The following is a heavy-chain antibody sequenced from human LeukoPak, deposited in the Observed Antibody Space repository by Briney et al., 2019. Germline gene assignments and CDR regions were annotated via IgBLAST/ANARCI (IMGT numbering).Heavy chain of an antibody. D-gene: IGHD3-3*01. CDR3: AKGGQDFDFWRFDL. Sequence: GGSLRLSCAASGFTFSDSAVSWVRHSPGEGLKWVSSISDTGGRTYYADSVKGRFTITRDNSRNTVNLQMNSLRAGDTARYYCAKGGQDFDFWRFDLWGQGILVIVSS. CDR2: ISDTGGRT. CDR1: GFTFSDSA. V-gene: IGHV3-23*01. J-gene: IGHJ5*02.